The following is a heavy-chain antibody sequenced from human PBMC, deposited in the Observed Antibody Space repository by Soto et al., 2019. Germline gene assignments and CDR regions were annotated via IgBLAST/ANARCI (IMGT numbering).Heavy chain of an antibody. CDR3: ARGSPTTVTTWFDP. CDR2: IIPVFGKA. D-gene: IGHD4-17*01. V-gene: IGHV1-69*01. Sequence: QLQLVQSGAEVKKPGSSVKVSCKASGGTLSNFAINWVRQAPGQGLEWMGGIIPVFGKAKYAQKFQGRVHFTADESTSTDYMEVVSLTSEDTAVYYCARGSPTTVTTWFDPWGQGTLVTVSS. CDR1: GGTLSNFA. J-gene: IGHJ5*02.